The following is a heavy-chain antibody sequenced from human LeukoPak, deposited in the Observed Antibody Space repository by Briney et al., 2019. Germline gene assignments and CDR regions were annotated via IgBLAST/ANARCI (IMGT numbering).Heavy chain of an antibody. CDR2: INHSGST. CDR3: ARGQYYYDSSGYSH. Sequence: SETLSLTCAVYGGSFSGYYWSWIGQPPGRGLEGIGEINHSGSTSCNPSLKSRVTISVDTSKNHFSLKLSSVTAADTAVYYCARGQYYYDSSGYSHWGQGTLVTVSS. V-gene: IGHV4-34*01. J-gene: IGHJ4*02. CDR1: GGSFSGYY. D-gene: IGHD3-22*01.